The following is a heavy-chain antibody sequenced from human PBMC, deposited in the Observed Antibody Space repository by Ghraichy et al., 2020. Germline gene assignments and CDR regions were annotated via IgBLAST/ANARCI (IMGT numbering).Heavy chain of an antibody. CDR1: DGSVSSRSHY. CDR2: INYSGST. D-gene: IGHD3-3*01. CDR3: ARHVNDFSSGYDY. J-gene: IGHJ4*02. V-gene: IGHV4-39*01. Sequence: SETLSLTCTVSDGSVSSRSHYWGWIRQPPGKGLEWIGSINYSGSTHYNPSLRSRVTISKDMSKSQFSLKLSSVTAADTAVYFCARHVNDFSSGYDYWGQGTLVTVSS.